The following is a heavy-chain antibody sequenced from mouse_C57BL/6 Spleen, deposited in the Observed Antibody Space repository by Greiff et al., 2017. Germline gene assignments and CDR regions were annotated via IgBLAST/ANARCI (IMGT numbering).Heavy chain of an antibody. J-gene: IGHJ3*01. V-gene: IGHV2-2*01. Sequence: VKLMESGPGLVQPSQSLSITCTVSGFSLTSYGVHWVRQSPGKGLEWLGVIWSGGSTDYNAAFISRLSISKDNSKSKVFFKMNRLQADDTAIYYCATYDYDEGPRADWGQGTLVTVSA. CDR1: GFSLTSYG. CDR2: IWSGGST. D-gene: IGHD2-4*01. CDR3: ATYDYDEGPRAD.